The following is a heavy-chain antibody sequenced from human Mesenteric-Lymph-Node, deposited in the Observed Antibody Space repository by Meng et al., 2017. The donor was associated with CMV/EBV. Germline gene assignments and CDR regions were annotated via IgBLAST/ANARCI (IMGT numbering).Heavy chain of an antibody. D-gene: IGHD2-2*01. CDR1: GFNFRSYW. Sequence: GESLKISCAASGFNFRSYWFSWVRQAPGKGLEWVANINREGSDKYYVDSVKDRFTVSRDNAKNSLYLQMNNLRAEDTAVFYCVSEEVLPVANYGLEVWGQGTSVTVSS. CDR2: INREGSDK. CDR3: VSEEVLPVANYGLEV. J-gene: IGHJ6*02. V-gene: IGHV3-7*01.